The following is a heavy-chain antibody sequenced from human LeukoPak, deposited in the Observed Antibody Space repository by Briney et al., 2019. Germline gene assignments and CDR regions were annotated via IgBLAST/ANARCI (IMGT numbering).Heavy chain of an antibody. Sequence: GGSLRLSCAASGFTFTSYSMHWVRQAPGKGLEWVSVIGGGGTYINYADSVKGRFTISRDNSKNMLYLQMNSLRAEDTAVYYCAKALRYCGSTSCYEYYYGMDVWGQGTTVTVSS. CDR3: AKALRYCGSTSCYEYYYGMDV. V-gene: IGHV3-23*01. CDR2: IGGGGTYI. J-gene: IGHJ6*02. CDR1: GFTFTSYS. D-gene: IGHD2-2*01.